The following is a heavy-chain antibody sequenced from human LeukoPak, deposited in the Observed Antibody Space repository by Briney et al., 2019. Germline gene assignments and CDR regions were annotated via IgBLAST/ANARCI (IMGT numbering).Heavy chain of an antibody. Sequence: GASVKVSCKASGYTFTSYGISWVRQAPGQGLEWMGWISAYNGNTNYAQKLQGRVTMTTDTSTSTAYMELRSLRSDDTAVYYCARSMGGYYDSSGHRYFDLWGRGTLVTVSS. V-gene: IGHV1-18*01. CDR2: ISAYNGNT. CDR1: GYTFTSYG. J-gene: IGHJ2*01. CDR3: ARSMGGYYDSSGHRYFDL. D-gene: IGHD3-22*01.